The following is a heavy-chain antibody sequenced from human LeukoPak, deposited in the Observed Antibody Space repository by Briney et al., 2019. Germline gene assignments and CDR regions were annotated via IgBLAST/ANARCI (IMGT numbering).Heavy chain of an antibody. CDR2: IYYSGTT. D-gene: IGHD2-15*01. CDR3: ARADRGGFDFFDH. CDR1: GASISSFH. J-gene: IGHJ4*02. Sequence: PSETLSLTCTVSGASISSFHWSWIRQSPGKGLEWIGNIYYSGTTNYNPSLKSRVSLSVDTSEKQFSLQLNSVTAADTAIYHCARADRGGFDFFDHWGQGILVTVSS. V-gene: IGHV4-59*01.